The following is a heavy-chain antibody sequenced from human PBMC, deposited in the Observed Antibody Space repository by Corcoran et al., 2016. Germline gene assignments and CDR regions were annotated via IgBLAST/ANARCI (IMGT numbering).Heavy chain of an antibody. CDR1: GFTFSNYG. CDR3: ARGGLTTDF. CDR2: IYYDGSNK. D-gene: IGHD1-1*01. V-gene: IGHV3-33*01. J-gene: IGHJ4*02. Sequence: QVQLVESGGGVVQPGGSLRLSCAASGFTFSNYGMHWVRQAPGKGLEWVAIIYYDGSNKYYADSVKGRFTISRDNSKNTLYLQMNSLRVEDTAVYFCARGGLTTDFWGQGTLVTVSS.